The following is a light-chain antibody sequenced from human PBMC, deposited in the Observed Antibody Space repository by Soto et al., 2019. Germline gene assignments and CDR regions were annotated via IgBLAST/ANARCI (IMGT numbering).Light chain of an antibody. CDR1: QSVNSNY. CDR3: QQHGQWPIT. CDR2: GIS. Sequence: DIVLTVSPSTRSVSRGERAILSCRASQSVNSNYLAWYQQKPGQAPRLLIYGISKRATDIPDRFSGSGSGTEFTLTISSLQPEDFATYYCQQHGQWPITFGQGTRLEIK. J-gene: IGKJ5*01. V-gene: IGKV3-20*01.